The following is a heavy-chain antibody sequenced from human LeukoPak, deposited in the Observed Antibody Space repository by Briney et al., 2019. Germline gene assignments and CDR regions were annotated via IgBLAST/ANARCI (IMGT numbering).Heavy chain of an antibody. J-gene: IGHJ4*02. CDR2: VSASGTTI. Sequence: GGSLRLSCAGSGFTFNSYGINWVRQAPGKGLEWVSFVSASGTTIYYADSVKGRFTISRDNAKNSASLQMNSLRAEDTAVYYCGRGSSGWFDYWGQGTLVTVSS. CDR1: GFTFNSYG. D-gene: IGHD6-19*01. CDR3: GRGSSGWFDY. V-gene: IGHV3-48*04.